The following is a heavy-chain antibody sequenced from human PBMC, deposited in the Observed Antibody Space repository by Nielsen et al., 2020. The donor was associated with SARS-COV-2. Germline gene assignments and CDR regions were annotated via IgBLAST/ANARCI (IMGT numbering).Heavy chain of an antibody. CDR2: INHSGST. J-gene: IGHJ4*02. V-gene: IGHV4-34*01. D-gene: IGHD3-22*01. Sequence: SETLSLTCAVYGGSFSGSYWSWIRQPPGKGLEWIGEINHSGSTNYNPSLKSRVTISVDTSKNQFSLKLSSVTAADTAVYYCARAGRITMIVVVIPTDTGYYFDYWGQGTLVTVSS. CDR3: ARAGRITMIVVVIPTDTGYYFDY. CDR1: GGSFSGSY.